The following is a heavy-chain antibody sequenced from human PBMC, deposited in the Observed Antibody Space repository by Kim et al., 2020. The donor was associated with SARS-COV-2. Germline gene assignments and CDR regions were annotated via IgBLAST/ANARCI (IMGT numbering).Heavy chain of an antibody. CDR3: ARPNYYGSGSYSNTINWFGP. V-gene: IGHV3-30*04. CDR2: LSYNGSEN. Sequence: GGSLRLSCAASGFIFSNFAMHWVRQAPGKGLEWVAVLSYNGSENSYADSVKGRCTISRDNSKNTLYLQMNSLRPEDTAVYYCARPNYYGSGSYSNTINWFGPWGQGNLVTVST. D-gene: IGHD3-10*01. J-gene: IGHJ5*02. CDR1: GFIFSNFA.